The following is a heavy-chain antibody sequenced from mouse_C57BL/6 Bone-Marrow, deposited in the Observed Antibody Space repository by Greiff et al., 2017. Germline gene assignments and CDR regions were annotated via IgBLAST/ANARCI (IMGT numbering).Heavy chain of an antibody. V-gene: IGHV1-19*01. J-gene: IGHJ3*01. CDR1: GYTFTDYY. Sequence: EVKLMESGPVLVKPGASVKMSCKASGYTFTDYYMNWVKQSHGKSLEWIGVINPYNGGTSYNQKFKGKATLTVDKSSSTAYMELNSLTSEDSAVYYCAKEDYYGSSPFAYWGQGTLVTVSA. CDR3: AKEDYYGSSPFAY. CDR2: INPYNGGT. D-gene: IGHD1-1*01.